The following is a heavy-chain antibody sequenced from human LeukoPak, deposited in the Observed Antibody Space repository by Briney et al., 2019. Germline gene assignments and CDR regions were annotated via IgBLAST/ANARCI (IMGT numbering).Heavy chain of an antibody. CDR3: ARDHGSDWHYFDY. CDR2: ISSNGNTI. J-gene: IGHJ4*02. Sequence: PGGSLRLSCAASGFTFSSYEMNWVRQAPGKGLEWVSYISSNGNTIYYADSVKGRFTISRDNAKNSLYLQMNSLRAEDTAVYYCARDHGSDWHYFDYWGQGTLVTVSS. CDR1: GFTFSSYE. D-gene: IGHD6-19*01. V-gene: IGHV3-48*03.